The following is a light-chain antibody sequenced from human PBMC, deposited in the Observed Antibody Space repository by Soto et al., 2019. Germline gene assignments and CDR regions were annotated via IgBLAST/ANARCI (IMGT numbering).Light chain of an antibody. V-gene: IGLV2-14*03. CDR3: VSFTTKKSYV. CDR1: SSDIGAYIF. Sequence: QSALTQPASVSGSPGQSITISCTGTSSDIGAYIFVSWYQQHPGKVPKLIIYDIANRPSGVSYRFSGSKSANTASLTISGLQADDEADYYCVSFTTKKSYVFGTGTKLTVL. CDR2: DIA. J-gene: IGLJ1*01.